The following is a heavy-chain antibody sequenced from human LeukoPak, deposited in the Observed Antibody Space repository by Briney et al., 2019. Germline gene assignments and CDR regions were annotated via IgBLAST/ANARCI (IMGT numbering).Heavy chain of an antibody. V-gene: IGHV1-69*13. CDR2: IIPIFGTA. CDR1: GGTFSSYA. Sequence: ASVKVSCKASGGTFSSYAISWVRQAPGQGLEWMGVIIPIFGTANYAQKFQGRVTITADESTSTAYMELSSLRSEDTAVYYCARRGGVAADLYYMDVWGKGTTVTVSS. J-gene: IGHJ6*03. CDR3: ARRGGVAADLYYMDV. D-gene: IGHD6-13*01.